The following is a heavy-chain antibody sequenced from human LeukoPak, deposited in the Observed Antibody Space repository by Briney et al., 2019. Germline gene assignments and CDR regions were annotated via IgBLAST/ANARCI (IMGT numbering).Heavy chain of an antibody. CDR2: IWFDGSLK. CDR3: AREGCSGARCYHVDP. D-gene: IGHD2-15*01. Sequence: GTSLRLSCAASGFTFSSYGIHWVRQAPGKGLEWVALIWFDGSLKYYADSVKGRFTISRDNSNNTLYLQMNSLRAEDTAVYYCAREGCSGARCYHVDPWGQGTLVTVSS. J-gene: IGHJ5*02. CDR1: GFTFSSYG. V-gene: IGHV3-33*01.